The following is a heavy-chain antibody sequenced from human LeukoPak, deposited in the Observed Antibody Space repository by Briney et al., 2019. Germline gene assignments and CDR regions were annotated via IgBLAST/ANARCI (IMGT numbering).Heavy chain of an antibody. Sequence: GVPLRLPCAASGFTFSTYGMNWVRQAPGKGLEWVSALSGGGGNTNYADSVKGRFTISRDNSKHTLYLQMNSLRAEDTAVYYCAKDRTGIVGATAFDYWGQGTLVTVSS. CDR1: GFTFSTYG. D-gene: IGHD1-26*01. V-gene: IGHV3-23*01. CDR3: AKDRTGIVGATAFDY. CDR2: LSGGGGNT. J-gene: IGHJ4*02.